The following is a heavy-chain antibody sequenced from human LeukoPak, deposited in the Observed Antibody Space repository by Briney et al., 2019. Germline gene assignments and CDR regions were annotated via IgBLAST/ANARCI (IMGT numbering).Heavy chain of an antibody. CDR1: EGSISSSFD. D-gene: IGHD4-23*01. CDR3: ALSTRWYYFNY. J-gene: IGHJ4*02. Sequence: SETLSLTCSISEGSISSSFDWSWIRQPPGKGLEWIGSIENSGTTNYNPSLKSRVTMSVDTSRKQFSLNLRSVTAADTAVYYCALSTRWYYFNYWGQGTPVTVSS. V-gene: IGHV4-4*09. CDR2: IENSGTT.